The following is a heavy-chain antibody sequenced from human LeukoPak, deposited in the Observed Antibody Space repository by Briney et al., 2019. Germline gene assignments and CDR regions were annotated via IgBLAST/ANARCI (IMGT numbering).Heavy chain of an antibody. Sequence: GASVKVSCKASGYTFTSYAIHWVRQVPGQRLEWMGWVNAGNGNTKYSQKFQGRVTVTRDTSASTAYVELSSLRSEDTAVYYCARIDTPSSGYQTWGQGTLVTVSS. D-gene: IGHD3-22*01. CDR1: GYTFTSYA. CDR2: VNAGNGNT. J-gene: IGHJ5*02. CDR3: ARIDTPSSGYQT. V-gene: IGHV1-3*01.